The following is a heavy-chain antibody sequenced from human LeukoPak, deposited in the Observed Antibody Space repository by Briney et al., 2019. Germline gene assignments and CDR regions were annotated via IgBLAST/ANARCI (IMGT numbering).Heavy chain of an antibody. J-gene: IGHJ3*02. V-gene: IGHV1-2*04. CDR2: INPNSGGT. CDR3: ARGVLPAAMRGVGDAFDI. Sequence: ASVKVSCKASGYTFTGYHMHWVRQAPGQGLEWMGWINPNSGGTNYAQKFQGWVTMTRDTSITTAYMELSRLRSDDTAVYYCARGVLPAAMRGVGDAFDIWGQGTMVTVSS. D-gene: IGHD2-2*01. CDR1: GYTFTGYH.